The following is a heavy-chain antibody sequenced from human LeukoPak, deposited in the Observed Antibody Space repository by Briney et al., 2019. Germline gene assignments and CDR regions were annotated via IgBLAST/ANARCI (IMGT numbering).Heavy chain of an antibody. D-gene: IGHD2-2*01. CDR1: GFTFGDYA. J-gene: IGHJ4*02. CDR2: IRSKAYGGTT. V-gene: IGHV3-49*04. Sequence: PGRSLRLSCTASGFTFGDYALNWVRQAPGKGLEWVGFIRSKAYGGTTEYAASVKGRFTISRDDSKSSAYLLMNSLKTEDTAVYYCTSPQKDIVILPTASGGGQGTLVTVSS. CDR3: TSPQKDIVILPTASG.